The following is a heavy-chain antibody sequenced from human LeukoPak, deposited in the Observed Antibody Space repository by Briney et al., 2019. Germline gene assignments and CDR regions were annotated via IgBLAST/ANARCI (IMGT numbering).Heavy chain of an antibody. J-gene: IGHJ4*02. CDR2: IIPIFGTA. V-gene: IGHV1-69*13. Sequence: ASVKVSCKASGGTFSSYAISWVRQAPGQGLEWMGGIIPIFGTANYAQKFQGRVTITADESTSTAYMELSSLRSEDTAVYYCAREMSPRGRLRFDYWAREPWSPSPQ. CDR3: AREMSPRGRLRFDY. CDR1: GGTFSSYA. D-gene: IGHD5-12*01.